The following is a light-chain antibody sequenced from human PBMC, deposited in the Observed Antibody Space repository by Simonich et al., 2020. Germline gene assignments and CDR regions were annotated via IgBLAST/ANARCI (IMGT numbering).Light chain of an antibody. CDR2: STN. V-gene: IGLV8-61*01. J-gene: IGLJ3*02. CDR3: VLYMGSGIWV. Sequence: QTVVTQEPSFSVSPGGTVTLTCGFSSGSVSTSYYPSWYQQTPGQAPRTVIYSTNTRSSGVPDRFSGSILGNKAALTITGAQADDESDYYCVLYMGSGIWVFGGGTKLTVL. CDR1: SGSVSTSYY.